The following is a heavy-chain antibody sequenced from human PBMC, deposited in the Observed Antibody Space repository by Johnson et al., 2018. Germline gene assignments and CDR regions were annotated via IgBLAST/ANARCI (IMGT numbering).Heavy chain of an antibody. CDR1: GFTFGSYG. CDR3: AKSARPWEGGSGLHI. J-gene: IGHJ3*02. CDR2: ISYDRTNK. D-gene: IGHD2-15*01. Sequence: QVQLVESGGGVVQPGGSXRLSCAASGFTFGSYGLHWVRQAPGKGLEWVTIISYDRTNKYYIDSVRGRFTVSRDNSRNTLYLQMNRLRPDDTAVYYCAKSARPWEGGSGLHIWGQGTRVTVSS. V-gene: IGHV3-30*19.